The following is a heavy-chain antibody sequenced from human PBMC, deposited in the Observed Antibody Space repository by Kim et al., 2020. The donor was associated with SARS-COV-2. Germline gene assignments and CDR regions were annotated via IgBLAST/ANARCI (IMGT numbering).Heavy chain of an antibody. D-gene: IGHD1-26*01. CDR1: GFTFSSYD. CDR3: AKAPQGKGGALFHPAHFDY. J-gene: IGHJ4*02. V-gene: IGHV3-23*01. Sequence: GGSLRLSCAASGFTFSSYDMSWVRQAPGKGLEWVSAISGSGGSTYYADSVKGRFIIPRDNSKNMLYLQMKSLRAENTAVYYCAKAPQGKGGALFHPAHFDYSGQGTLLAVSS. CDR2: ISGSGGST.